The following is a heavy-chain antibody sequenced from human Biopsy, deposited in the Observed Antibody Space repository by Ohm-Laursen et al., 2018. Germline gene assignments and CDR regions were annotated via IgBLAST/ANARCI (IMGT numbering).Heavy chain of an antibody. Sequence: TLSLTCAVYGGSFSGYYWSWIRQPPGKGLEWIGEMNHGGSTNYNSSLKSRVTISVYTSKNQFSLKLNSVTAADTAVYYCARGSNWNDWSFDYWGQGTVVTVPS. V-gene: IGHV4-34*01. D-gene: IGHD1-20*01. J-gene: IGHJ4*02. CDR3: ARGSNWNDWSFDY. CDR1: GGSFSGYY. CDR2: MNHGGST.